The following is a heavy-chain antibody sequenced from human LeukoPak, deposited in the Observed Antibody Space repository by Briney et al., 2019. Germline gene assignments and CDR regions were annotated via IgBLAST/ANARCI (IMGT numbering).Heavy chain of an antibody. D-gene: IGHD3-3*01. V-gene: IGHV4-4*07. J-gene: IGHJ4*02. CDR3: ARDEDDFWSGYYDY. Sequence: PSETLSLTCTVSGGSISSYYWSWIRQPAGKGLEWIGRIYTSGSTNYNPSLKSRVTMSVDTSKNRFSLKLSSVTAADTAVYYCARDEDDFWSGYYDYWGQGTLVTVSS. CDR1: GGSISSYY. CDR2: IYTSGST.